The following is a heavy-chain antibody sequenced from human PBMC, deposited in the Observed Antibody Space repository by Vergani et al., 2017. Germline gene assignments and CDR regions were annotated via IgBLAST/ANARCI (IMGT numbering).Heavy chain of an antibody. Sequence: ELQLVESGGGFVQPGGALRLSCAASGSTVSGNYMTWVPQAPGKGLEWVSHIYTGDETYYADSVKVRVTISRDTSKNTRHLQINNLRVEDTAVYYCARENYYGSGTYVDPWGQGTLVTGSS. J-gene: IGHJ5*02. CDR2: IYTGDET. V-gene: IGHV3-66*02. D-gene: IGHD3-10*01. CDR3: ARENYYGSGTYVDP. CDR1: GSTVSGNY.